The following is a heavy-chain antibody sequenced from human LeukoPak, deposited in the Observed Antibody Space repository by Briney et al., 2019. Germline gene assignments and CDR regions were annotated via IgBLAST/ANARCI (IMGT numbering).Heavy chain of an antibody. CDR1: GGSFSGYY. J-gene: IGHJ4*02. D-gene: IGHD3-22*01. CDR3: ASMSRNYDSSVYYSHYFDY. V-gene: IGHV4-34*01. Sequence: SETLSLNCAVYGGSFSGYYWRWLRQPQGKGVEGIGEINNSGSNNDNQSLKRGVTISVETSKKEFSLKMRSVTAADTAVYYCASMSRNYDSSVYYSHYFDYWGQGTLVTVSS. CDR2: INNSGSN.